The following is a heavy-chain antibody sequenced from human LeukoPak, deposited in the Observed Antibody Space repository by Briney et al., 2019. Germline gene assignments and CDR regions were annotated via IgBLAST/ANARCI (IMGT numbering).Heavy chain of an antibody. CDR1: GGSISSYY. CDR3: ARDQSGDYHSSGYEN. D-gene: IGHD3-22*01. V-gene: IGHV4-59*12. CDR2: VSYSGST. J-gene: IGHJ4*02. Sequence: SETLSLTCTVSGGSISSYYWSWIRQPPGRELEWIGYVSYSGSTNYNPSLKSRVTISLETSKNQFSLKLSSVTAADTAVYYCARDQSGDYHSSGYENWGQGTLVTVSS.